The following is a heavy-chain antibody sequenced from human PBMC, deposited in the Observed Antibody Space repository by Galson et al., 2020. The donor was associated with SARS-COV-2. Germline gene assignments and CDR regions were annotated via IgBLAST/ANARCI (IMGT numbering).Heavy chain of an antibody. D-gene: IGHD3-3*01. CDR1: GFTFGDYA. CDR3: ARHDFWSGNTVDW. Sequence: GGSLRLSCTASGFTFGDYAMSWFRQAPGKGLEWVGFIRSKAYGGTTEYAASVKGRFTISRDDSKSIAYLQMNSLKTEDTAVYYCARHDFWSGNTVDWGGRGTLVAVSA. CDR2: IRSKAYGGTT. V-gene: IGHV3-49*03. J-gene: IGHJ4*02.